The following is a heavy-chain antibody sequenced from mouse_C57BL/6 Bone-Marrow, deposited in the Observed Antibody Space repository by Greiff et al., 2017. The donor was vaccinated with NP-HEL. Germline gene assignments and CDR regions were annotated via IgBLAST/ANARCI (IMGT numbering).Heavy chain of an antibody. V-gene: IGHV5-16*01. Sequence: VQLKESEGGLVQPGSSMKLSCTASGFTFSDYYMAWVRQVPEKGLEWVANINYDGSSTYYLDSLKSRFIISRDNAKNILYLQMSSLKSEDTATYYCAREDSNYVFAYWGQGTLVTVSA. D-gene: IGHD2-5*01. CDR1: GFTFSDYY. J-gene: IGHJ3*01. CDR3: AREDSNYVFAY. CDR2: INYDGSST.